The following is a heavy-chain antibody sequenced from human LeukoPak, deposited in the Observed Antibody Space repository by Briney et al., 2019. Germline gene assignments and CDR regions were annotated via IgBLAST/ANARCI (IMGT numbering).Heavy chain of an antibody. Sequence: AASVKVSCKASGYTFTGYYMHWVRQAPGQGLEWMGWINPNSGGTNYAQKFQGRVTMTRDTSISTAYMELSRLRSDDTAAYYCARDIDTAMVVKAYWGQGTLVTVSS. CDR3: ARDIDTAMVVKAY. CDR2: INPNSGGT. D-gene: IGHD5-18*01. J-gene: IGHJ4*02. V-gene: IGHV1-2*02. CDR1: GYTFTGYY.